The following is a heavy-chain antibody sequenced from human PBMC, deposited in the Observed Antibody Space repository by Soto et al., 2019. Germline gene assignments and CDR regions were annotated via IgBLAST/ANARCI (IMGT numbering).Heavy chain of an antibody. V-gene: IGHV1-8*01. J-gene: IGHJ5*02. CDR1: GYIFTNND. Sequence: ASVKVSCKASGYIFTNNDVSWVRQATGQGLEWMGWMNPGSGDTGYAQKFQGRVTMTRDISIATAYMELSSLRSDDTAIYYCARMATFGSLNWFDPWGQGTLVTVS. D-gene: IGHD3-16*01. CDR2: MNPGSGDT. CDR3: ARMATFGSLNWFDP.